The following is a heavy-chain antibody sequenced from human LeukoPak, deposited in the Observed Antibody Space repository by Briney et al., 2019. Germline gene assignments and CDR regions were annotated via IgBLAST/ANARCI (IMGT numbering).Heavy chain of an antibody. J-gene: IGHJ4*02. Sequence: PGGSLRLSCAASGFTFSSYAMSWVRQAPGKGLEWVSVISGSGGSTYYADSVKGRFTISRDNSKNTLYLQMNSLRAEDTAAYYCAKYSSSWYYSDYWGQGTLVTVSS. D-gene: IGHD6-13*01. CDR1: GFTFSSYA. CDR2: ISGSGGST. CDR3: AKYSSSWYYSDY. V-gene: IGHV3-23*01.